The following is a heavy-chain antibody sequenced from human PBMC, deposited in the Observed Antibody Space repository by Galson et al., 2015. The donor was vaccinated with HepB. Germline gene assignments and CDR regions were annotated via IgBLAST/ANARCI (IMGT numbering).Heavy chain of an antibody. Sequence: SLRLSCAASGFTFSSYAMSWVRQAPGKGLEWVSAISGSGGSTYYADSVKGRFTISRDNSKNTLYLQMNSLRAEDTAVYYCAKVSGDLMYYDFWSGYYTLDYYYYYMDVWGKGTTVTVSS. CDR1: GFTFSSYA. CDR2: ISGSGGST. J-gene: IGHJ6*03. D-gene: IGHD3-3*01. CDR3: AKVSGDLMYYDFWSGYYTLDYYYYYMDV. V-gene: IGHV3-23*01.